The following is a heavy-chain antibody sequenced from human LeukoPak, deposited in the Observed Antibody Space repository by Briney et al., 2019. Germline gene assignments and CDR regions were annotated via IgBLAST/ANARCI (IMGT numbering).Heavy chain of an antibody. J-gene: IGHJ4*02. CDR3: AKDTRALLRLGYFDC. V-gene: IGHV3-23*01. D-gene: IGHD1-26*01. Sequence: GGSLRLSCAASGFTFSNYAMSWVRQAPGKGLEWVSAISGTGGNTYYADSVKGRFTISRDNSRHTLYLQMNSLRAEDTAVYYCAKDTRALLRLGYFDCWGQGTLVTVSS. CDR2: ISGTGGNT. CDR1: GFTFSNYA.